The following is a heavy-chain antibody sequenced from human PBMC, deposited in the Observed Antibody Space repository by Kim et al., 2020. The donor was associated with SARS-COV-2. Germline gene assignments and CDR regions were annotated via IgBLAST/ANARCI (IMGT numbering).Heavy chain of an antibody. CDR1: GFTFSSHW. V-gene: IGHV3-74*01. Sequence: GGSLRLSCAASGFTFSSHWMHWVRQAPGKGLVWVSRIKSDGTITSDADSVKGRFTISRDNAKNTLYLQMNSLIVDDTAVYYCTRVQAGRDLSGFYDYWGQGTLVTVSS. CDR2: IKSDGTIT. CDR3: TRVQAGRDLSGFYDY. D-gene: IGHD3-22*01. J-gene: IGHJ4*02.